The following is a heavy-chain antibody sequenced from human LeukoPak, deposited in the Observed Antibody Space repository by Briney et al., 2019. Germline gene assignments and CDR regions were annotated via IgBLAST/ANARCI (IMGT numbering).Heavy chain of an antibody. Sequence: SETLSLTCTVSAGSISSSDYYWGWIRQSPGKGLEWIVRISYSGNSYYNPSLKRRVTISVDTSKNHFSLRLSSVTAADTAVYYCARLTHSYYSDTSGYYPYYYMDVWGEGTTVAVCS. V-gene: IGHV4-39*02. CDR3: ARLTHSYYSDTSGYYPYYYMDV. J-gene: IGHJ6*03. CDR1: AGSISSSDYY. CDR2: ISYSGNS. D-gene: IGHD3-22*01.